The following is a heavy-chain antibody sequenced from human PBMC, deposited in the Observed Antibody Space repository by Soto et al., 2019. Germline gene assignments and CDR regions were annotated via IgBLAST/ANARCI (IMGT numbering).Heavy chain of an antibody. V-gene: IGHV1-69*01. CDR2: IIPIFGTA. Sequence: QVQLVQSGAEVKKPGSSVKVSCTASGGTFSSYAISWVRQAPGQGLEWMGGIIPIFGTANYAQKFQGRVTITADESTSTAYMELSSLRSEDTAVYYCARDGDGDYKYYFDYWGQGTLVTVSS. J-gene: IGHJ4*02. CDR1: GGTFSSYA. D-gene: IGHD4-17*01. CDR3: ARDGDGDYKYYFDY.